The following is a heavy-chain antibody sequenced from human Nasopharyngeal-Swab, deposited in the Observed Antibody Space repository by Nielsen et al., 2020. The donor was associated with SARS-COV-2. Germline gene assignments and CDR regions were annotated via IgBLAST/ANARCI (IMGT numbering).Heavy chain of an antibody. CDR3: AKVGSGYDNDY. Sequence: SLKISCAASGFTFDDYAMHWVRQAPGKGLEWVSGISWNSGSIGYADSVKGRFTISRDNAKNSLYLQMNSLRAEDTALYYCAKVGSGYDNDYWGQGTTVTVSS. J-gene: IGHJ4*03. D-gene: IGHD3-22*01. CDR2: ISWNSGSI. V-gene: IGHV3-9*01. CDR1: GFTFDDYA.